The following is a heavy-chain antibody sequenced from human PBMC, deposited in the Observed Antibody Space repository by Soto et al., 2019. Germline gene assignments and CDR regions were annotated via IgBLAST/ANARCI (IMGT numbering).Heavy chain of an antibody. CDR1: GFTFNSYS. V-gene: IGHV3-21*01. CDR2: ISSSSSYI. Sequence: GGSLRLSCAASGFTFNSYSMNWVRQAPGKGLEWVSSISSSSSYIYYADSVKGRFIISRDNAKNSLYLQMNSLRAEDTGVFYCARGIRARYYGMDVWGQGTTVTVSS. J-gene: IGHJ6*02. D-gene: IGHD5-18*01. CDR3: ARGIRARYYGMDV.